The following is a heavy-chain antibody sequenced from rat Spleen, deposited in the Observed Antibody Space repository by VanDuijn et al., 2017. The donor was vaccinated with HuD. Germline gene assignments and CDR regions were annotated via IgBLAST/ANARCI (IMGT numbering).Heavy chain of an antibody. J-gene: IGHJ2*01. CDR3: TRVDTMGTEDY. V-gene: IGHV4-2*01. D-gene: IGHD1-7*01. CDR2: VNKDSSIK. Sequence: EVKLVESGGGLVQPGRSLKLSCAASGFNFNDHWMGWVRQAPGKGLEWIGEVNKDSSIKKYSPSLKDKFTISRDNVQNTLYLQMNKLGSEDTGTYYCTRVDTMGTEDYWGQGVMVTVSS. CDR1: GFNFNDHW.